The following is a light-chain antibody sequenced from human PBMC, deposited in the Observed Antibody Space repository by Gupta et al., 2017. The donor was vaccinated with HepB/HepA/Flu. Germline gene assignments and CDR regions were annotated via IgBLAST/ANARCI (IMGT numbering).Light chain of an antibody. CDR3: HQYGASPRT. CDR2: GAS. V-gene: IGKV3-20*01. CDR1: QSLSGSL. Sequence: EIVLTQSRGTLSLSQGERATLSCRASQSLSGSLLAWYQQKPGQAPRLLIYGASSRASGIPDRFTGSGSGTDFTLTINRLEPEDFAVYFCHQYGASPRTFGQGTKVEIK. J-gene: IGKJ1*01.